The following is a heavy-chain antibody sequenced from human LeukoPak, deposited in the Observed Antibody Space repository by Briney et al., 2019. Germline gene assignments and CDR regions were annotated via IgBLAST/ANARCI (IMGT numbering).Heavy chain of an antibody. V-gene: IGHV3-53*01. CDR2: IYSGGST. D-gene: IGHD6-13*01. CDR3: ARSSSWYGYFDY. Sequence: GGSLRLSCAASGFTVSSNYMSWVRQAPGKGLEWVSVIYSGGSTYYADSVKGRITISRDNSKNTLYLQMNSLRAEDTAVYYCARSSSWYGYFDYWGQGTLVTVSS. J-gene: IGHJ4*02. CDR1: GFTVSSNY.